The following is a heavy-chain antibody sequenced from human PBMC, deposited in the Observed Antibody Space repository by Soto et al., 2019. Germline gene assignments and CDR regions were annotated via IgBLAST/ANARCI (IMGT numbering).Heavy chain of an antibody. Sequence: PSETLSLTCTVSGGSISSSSYSWSWIRQPPGKGLEWIGEINHPGSTNYNPSLKSRVTISIDTSKNQFSLKLTSVTAADTAVYYCEGHDYWGQGTLVTVSS. V-gene: IGHV4-39*07. CDR1: GGSISSSSYS. CDR2: INHPGST. J-gene: IGHJ4*02. CDR3: EGHDY.